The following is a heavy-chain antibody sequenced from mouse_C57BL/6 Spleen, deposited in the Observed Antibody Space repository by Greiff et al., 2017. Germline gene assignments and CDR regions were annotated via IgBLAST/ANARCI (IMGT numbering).Heavy chain of an antibody. J-gene: IGHJ2*01. CDR2: IYPGSGST. V-gene: IGHV1-55*01. Sequence: QVQLQQPGAELVKPGASVKMSCKASGYTFTSYWITWVKPRPGQGLEWIGDIYPGSGSTNYNEKFKSKATLTVDTSSSTAYMQLSSLTSEGSAVYYCAKGEGLTTPDYWGQGTTLTVSS. CDR3: AKGEGLTTPDY. CDR1: GYTFTSYW. D-gene: IGHD1-1*01.